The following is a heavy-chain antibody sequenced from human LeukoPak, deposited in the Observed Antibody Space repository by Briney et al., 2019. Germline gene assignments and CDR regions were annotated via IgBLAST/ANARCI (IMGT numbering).Heavy chain of an antibody. Sequence: SETLSLTCTVSGVSISSYYWSWIRPPPRKGLEWIGYIYYSGSTNYNPSLKSRVTISVDPSKNQFSLKLSSVTAADTAVYYCARVSSSSGVGYWGQGTLVTVSS. CDR2: IYYSGST. D-gene: IGHD6-6*01. J-gene: IGHJ4*02. CDR3: ARVSSSSGVGY. CDR1: GVSISSYY. V-gene: IGHV4-59*01.